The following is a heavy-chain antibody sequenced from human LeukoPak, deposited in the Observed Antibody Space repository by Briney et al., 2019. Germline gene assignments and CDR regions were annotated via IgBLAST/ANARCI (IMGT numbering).Heavy chain of an antibody. D-gene: IGHD2-8*01. Sequence: SGTLSLTCAVSGGSISSSNWWSWVRQPPGKGLEWIGSIYYSGSTYYNPSLKSRVTISVDTSKDQFSLKLSSVTAADTAVYYCARQGVGYCTNGVCPYYFDYWGQGTLVTVSS. CDR1: GGSISSSNW. J-gene: IGHJ4*02. CDR2: IYYSGST. V-gene: IGHV4-4*02. CDR3: ARQGVGYCTNGVCPYYFDY.